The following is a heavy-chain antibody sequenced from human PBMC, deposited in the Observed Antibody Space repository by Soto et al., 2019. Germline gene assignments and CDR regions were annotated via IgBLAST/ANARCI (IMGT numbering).Heavy chain of an antibody. CDR3: ARGQVDTMVRGVIEWFDP. J-gene: IGHJ5*02. V-gene: IGHV4-31*03. CDR2: IYHTGKT. D-gene: IGHD3-10*01. Sequence: TLSLTCTVSGDAIYIGGYYWTWIRQHPGKGLEWIGYIYHTGKTYYNPSLESRVTMSVDTSKNQFSLKLASVTAADTAVYYCARGQVDTMVRGVIEWFDPWGQGTLVTVSS. CDR1: GDAIYIGGYY.